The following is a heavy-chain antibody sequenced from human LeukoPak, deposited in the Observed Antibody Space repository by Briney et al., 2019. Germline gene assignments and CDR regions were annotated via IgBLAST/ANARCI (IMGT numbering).Heavy chain of an antibody. CDR3: ARAVGASYSGSYFFDY. J-gene: IGHJ4*02. Sequence: GGSLRLSCAASGFTFSDYYMSWVRQAPGKGLEWVSSISSSSSYIYYADSVKGRFTISRDNAKNSLYLQMNSLRAEDTAAYYCARAVGASYSGSYFFDYWGQGTLVTVSS. V-gene: IGHV3-21*01. CDR2: ISSSSSYI. D-gene: IGHD1-26*01. CDR1: GFTFSDYY.